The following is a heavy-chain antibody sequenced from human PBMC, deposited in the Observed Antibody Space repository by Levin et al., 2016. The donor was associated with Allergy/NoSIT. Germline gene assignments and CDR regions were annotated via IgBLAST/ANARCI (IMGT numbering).Heavy chain of an antibody. D-gene: IGHD3-22*01. CDR2: IYYSGST. V-gene: IGHV4-30-4*01. J-gene: IGHJ4*02. CDR3: ARSEKYYYDSSGYYPY. Sequence: WIRQPPGKGLEWIGYIYYSGSTYYNPSLKSRVTISVDTSKNQFSLKLSSVTAADTAVYYCARSEKYYYDSSGYYPYWGQGTLVTVSS.